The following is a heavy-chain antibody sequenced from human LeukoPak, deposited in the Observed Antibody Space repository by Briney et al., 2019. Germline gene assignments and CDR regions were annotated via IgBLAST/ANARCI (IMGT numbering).Heavy chain of an antibody. J-gene: IGHJ5*02. CDR2: MYYNGST. CDR1: GGSISSYY. V-gene: IGHV4-59*01. Sequence: SETLSLTCTVSGGSISSYYWSWIRQPPGKGLEWIGYMYYNGSTNYNPSLKSRVTISVDTSKNQFSLKLSSVTAADTAAYYCARALTNYYDFWSGSLNWFDPWGQGTLVTVSS. D-gene: IGHD3-3*01. CDR3: ARALTNYYDFWSGSLNWFDP.